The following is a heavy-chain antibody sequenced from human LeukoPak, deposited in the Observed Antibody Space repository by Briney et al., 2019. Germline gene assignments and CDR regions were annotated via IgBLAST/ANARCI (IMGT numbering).Heavy chain of an antibody. CDR3: ARSTCSGGSCFFDY. Sequence: GASVKVSCKASGYTFTNYYIHWVRQAPGQGLEWVGLINPNGGSTGYAQRFQGRVTLTRDMSTGTVYMELSSLRSEDTAVFYCARSTCSGGSCFFDYWGQGTLVTVSS. J-gene: IGHJ4*02. D-gene: IGHD2-15*01. CDR2: INPNGGST. CDR1: GYTFTNYY. V-gene: IGHV1-46*01.